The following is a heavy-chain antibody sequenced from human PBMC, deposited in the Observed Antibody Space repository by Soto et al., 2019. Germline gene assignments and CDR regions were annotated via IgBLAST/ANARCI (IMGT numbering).Heavy chain of an antibody. D-gene: IGHD4-17*01. V-gene: IGHV4-39*01. CDR2: IYYSGST. J-gene: IGHJ4*02. Sequence: ETLSLTCTVSGGSISSSSYYWGWIRQPPGKGLEWIGSIYYSGSTYYNPSLKSRVTISVDTSKNQFSLKLSSVTAADTAVYYCARHYYGDYEPKSYFDYWGQGTLVTVSS. CDR1: GGSISSSSYY. CDR3: ARHYYGDYEPKSYFDY.